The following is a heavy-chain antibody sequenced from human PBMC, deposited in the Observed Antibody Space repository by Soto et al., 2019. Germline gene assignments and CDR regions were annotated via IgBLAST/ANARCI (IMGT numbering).Heavy chain of an antibody. CDR3: AKPHCTRGYCSWFDP. Sequence: SETLSLTCTVSGGPISNYYWSWIRQPAGKGLEWIGRIYTSGSTNYNPSLKSRVTMSVDTSKNQFSLKMSSVTAADTAVYYCAKPHCTRGYCSWFDPWGQGTVVTVSS. D-gene: IGHD2-15*01. J-gene: IGHJ5*02. CDR1: GGPISNYY. CDR2: IYTSGST. V-gene: IGHV4-4*07.